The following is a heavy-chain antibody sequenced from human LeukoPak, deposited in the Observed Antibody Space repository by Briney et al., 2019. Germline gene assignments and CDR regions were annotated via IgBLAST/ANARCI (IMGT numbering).Heavy chain of an antibody. Sequence: GGSLRLSCAASGFTVSSNYMSWVRQAPGKGLEWVSVIYSGGSTYYADSVKGRFTISRDNSKNTLYLQMNSLRAEDTAVYYCAREGDEAGDGYNIHYYYYGLDVWGQGTTVTVSS. J-gene: IGHJ6*02. CDR2: IYSGGST. CDR3: AREGDEAGDGYNIHYYYYGLDV. D-gene: IGHD5-24*01. V-gene: IGHV3-66*01. CDR1: GFTVSSNY.